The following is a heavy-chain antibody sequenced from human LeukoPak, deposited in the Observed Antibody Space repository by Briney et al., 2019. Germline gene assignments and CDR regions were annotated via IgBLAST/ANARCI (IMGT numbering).Heavy chain of an antibody. Sequence: PSETLSLTCAVYGGSFSGYYWSWIRQPPGKGLKWIGEINHSGSTNYNPSLKSRVTISVDTSKNQFSLKLSSVTAADTAVYYCARDWAQHCSSTSCYGPFDYWGQGTLVTVSS. CDR2: INHSGST. J-gene: IGHJ4*02. CDR3: ARDWAQHCSSTSCYGPFDY. CDR1: GGSFSGYY. D-gene: IGHD2-2*01. V-gene: IGHV4-34*01.